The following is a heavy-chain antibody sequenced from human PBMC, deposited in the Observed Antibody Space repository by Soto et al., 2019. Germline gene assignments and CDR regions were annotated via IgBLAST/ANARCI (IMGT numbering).Heavy chain of an antibody. CDR3: AKSPNFYCSSPNCYKYYFDH. CDR2: IKQDGSEK. D-gene: IGHD2-2*02. V-gene: IGHV3-7*01. Sequence: GGSLRLSCAASGFTFSSYWMSWVRQAPGKGLEWVANIKQDGSEKYYVDSVKGRFTISRDNAKNSLYLQMNSLRAEDTAVYYCAKSPNFYCSSPNCYKYYFDHWGQGTRVTVLL. J-gene: IGHJ4*02. CDR1: GFTFSSYW.